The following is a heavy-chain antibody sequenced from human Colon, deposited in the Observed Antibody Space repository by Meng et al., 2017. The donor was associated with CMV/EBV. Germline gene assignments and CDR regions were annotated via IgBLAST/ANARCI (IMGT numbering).Heavy chain of an antibody. CDR2: IRYDGSNK. D-gene: IGHD1-26*01. J-gene: IGHJ6*02. V-gene: IGHV3-30*02. CDR3: AKDTTSGSYIHHYGMDV. CDR1: GFTFSSYG. Sequence: GESLKISCAASGFTFSSYGMHWVRQAPGKGLEWVAFIRYDGSNKYYEDSVKGRFTISRDNSKNTLYLQMNSLRAEDTAVYYCAKDTTSGSYIHHYGMDVWGLGTTVTVSS.